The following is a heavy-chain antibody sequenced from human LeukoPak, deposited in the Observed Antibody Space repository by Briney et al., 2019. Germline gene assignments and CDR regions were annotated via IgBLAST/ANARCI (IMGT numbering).Heavy chain of an antibody. Sequence: PGGSLRLSCADSGFTFSTYWMSWVRQVPGKGLEWVASIKPDGSEKYYVDSVKGRFTISRDNAKNSLYLQLNSLRAEDTALFYCARDRGGRDWYEFESWGQGTLVSVSS. D-gene: IGHD6-19*01. J-gene: IGHJ4*02. CDR3: ARDRGGRDWYEFES. CDR1: GFTFSTYW. V-gene: IGHV3-7*01. CDR2: IKPDGSEK.